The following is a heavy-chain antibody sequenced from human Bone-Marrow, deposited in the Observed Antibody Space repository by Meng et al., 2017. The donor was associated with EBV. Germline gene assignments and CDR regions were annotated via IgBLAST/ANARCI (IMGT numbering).Heavy chain of an antibody. CDR3: ASGDPLTGILFDP. V-gene: IGHV3-21*01. J-gene: IGHJ5*02. D-gene: IGHD1-1*01. CDR2: ISDVSDYI. Sequence: EVQLVESGGGLVKHGGSLRLSGASSGIDFGTSSMNWVRHAPGMVLEWLSCISDVSDYIYYADSVKGRFTISRDNAENSLYLQMNSLMVEDTAVYYCASGDPLTGILFDPGGQGTRVTVYS. CDR1: GIDFGTSS.